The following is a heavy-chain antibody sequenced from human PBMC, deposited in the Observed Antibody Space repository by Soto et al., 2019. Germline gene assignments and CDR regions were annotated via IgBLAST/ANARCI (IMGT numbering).Heavy chain of an antibody. J-gene: IGHJ4*02. D-gene: IGHD2-2*01. CDR1: GFTFSSYA. V-gene: IGHV3-23*01. CDR3: ARPGGSSTSRYYFDY. CDR2: ISGSGGST. Sequence: EVQLLESGGGLVQPGGSLRLSCAASGFTFSSYAMSWVRQAPGKGLEWVSAISGSGGSTYYADSVKGRFTISRDNSKNTLYLQMNSLRAEETAVYYCARPGGSSTSRYYFDYWGQGTLVTVSS.